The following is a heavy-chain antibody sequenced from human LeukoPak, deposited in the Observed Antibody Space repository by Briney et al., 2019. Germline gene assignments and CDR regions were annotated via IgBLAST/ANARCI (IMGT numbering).Heavy chain of an antibody. Sequence: GGSLRLSCVVSGFTLSDYAMSWVRQAPEKGLDWVSVISGSAHKIRYADSVKGRFTISRDNSENTVYLQMNNLRAEDTALYYCAGRPTGYSSGYVYWGQGALVTVSS. CDR1: GFTLSDYA. J-gene: IGHJ4*02. CDR2: ISGSAHKI. CDR3: AGRPTGYSSGYVY. V-gene: IGHV3-23*01. D-gene: IGHD5-18*01.